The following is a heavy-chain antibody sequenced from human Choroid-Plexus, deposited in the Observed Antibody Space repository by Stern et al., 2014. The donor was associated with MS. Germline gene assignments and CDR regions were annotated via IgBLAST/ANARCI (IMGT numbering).Heavy chain of an antibody. Sequence: VQLVESGGGVVQPGRPLRLSCVASGFTFGSCAMHWVRQAPGKGLEWVAGVSYDGSKKYYADSVKGRFTISRHNSQNTLYMQMSSLRPEDTAVYYCAKDRQYLTYFFDHWGQGSLVTVSS. V-gene: IGHV3-30*18. CDR3: AKDRQYLTYFFDH. J-gene: IGHJ5*02. CDR2: VSYDGSKK. D-gene: IGHD2/OR15-2a*01. CDR1: GFTFGSCA.